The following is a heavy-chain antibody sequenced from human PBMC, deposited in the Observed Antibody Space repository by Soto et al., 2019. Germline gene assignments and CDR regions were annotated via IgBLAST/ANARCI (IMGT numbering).Heavy chain of an antibody. Sequence: PSETLSLTCTVSGGSIGSYYWSWIRQPPGKGLEWIGYIYYSGSTNYNPSLKSRVTISVDTSKNQFSLKLSSVTAADTAVYYCARDYYDSSGYHEYFQHWGQGTLVTVS. J-gene: IGHJ1*01. CDR2: IYYSGST. D-gene: IGHD3-22*01. CDR1: GGSIGSYY. V-gene: IGHV4-59*01. CDR3: ARDYYDSSGYHEYFQH.